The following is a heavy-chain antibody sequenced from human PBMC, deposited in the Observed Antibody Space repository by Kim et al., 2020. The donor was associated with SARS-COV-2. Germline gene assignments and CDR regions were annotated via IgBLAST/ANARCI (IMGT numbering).Heavy chain of an antibody. CDR3: ARDPWYYYGSGRID. V-gene: IGHV3-33*01. J-gene: IGHJ4*02. Sequence: GGSLRLSCAASGFTFSTYGMHWVRQAPGKGLEWVAVIWYDGSKRYYADSVEGRFTISRDSSKNTVFLQMNSLRAEDTAMYYCARDPWYYYGSGRIDWGQGTLVTVSS. D-gene: IGHD3-10*01. CDR1: GFTFSTYG. CDR2: IWYDGSKR.